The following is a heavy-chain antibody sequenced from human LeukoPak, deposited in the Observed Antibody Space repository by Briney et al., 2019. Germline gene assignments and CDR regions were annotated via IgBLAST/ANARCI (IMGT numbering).Heavy chain of an antibody. J-gene: IGHJ4*02. V-gene: IGHV3-74*01. CDR1: GFTFSTYW. Sequence: GGSLRPSCAASGFTFSTYWMHWVRQAPGKGLVWVSHINSDGSSATYADSVKGRLTISRDNAKNTVYLQMNSLRAEDTAVYYCARGGVGCFDYWGQGALVTVSS. D-gene: IGHD6-19*01. CDR3: ARGGVGCFDY. CDR2: INSDGSSA.